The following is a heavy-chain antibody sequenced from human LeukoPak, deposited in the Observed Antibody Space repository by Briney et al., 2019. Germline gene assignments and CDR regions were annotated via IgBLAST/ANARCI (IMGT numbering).Heavy chain of an antibody. CDR1: GFTFSSYA. J-gene: IGHJ4*02. CDR3: AKAVSPYYDSSGYYDY. Sequence: GGSLRLSCAASGFTFSSYAMSWVRQAPGKGLESVSAISGSGGSTYYADSVKGRFTISRDNSKNTLYLQMNSLRAEDTAVYYCAKAVSPYYDSSGYYDYWGQGTLVTVSS. V-gene: IGHV3-23*01. CDR2: ISGSGGST. D-gene: IGHD3-22*01.